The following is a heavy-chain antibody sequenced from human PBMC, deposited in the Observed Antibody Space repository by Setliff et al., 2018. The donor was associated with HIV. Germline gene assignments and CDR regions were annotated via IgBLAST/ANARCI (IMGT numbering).Heavy chain of an antibody. Sequence: GGSLRLSCAASGFTFSSYWMSWVRQAPGKGLEWVANIKQDGSEKYYVDSVKGRFTISRDNAKNSLYLQMNSLRAEDTAVYYCARGGAYCGGDCYPYWYFDLWGRGTLVTVSS. J-gene: IGHJ2*01. CDR2: IKQDGSEK. D-gene: IGHD2-21*02. V-gene: IGHV3-7*01. CDR1: GFTFSSYW. CDR3: ARGGAYCGGDCYPYWYFDL.